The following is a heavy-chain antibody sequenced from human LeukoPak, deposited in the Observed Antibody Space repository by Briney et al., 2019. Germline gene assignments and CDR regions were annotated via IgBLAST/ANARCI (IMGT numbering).Heavy chain of an antibody. V-gene: IGHV3-53*01. J-gene: IGHJ4*02. CDR2: IYSGGST. D-gene: IGHD6-13*01. CDR1: GFTVCSNY. CDR3: ARDAYSSSFFDY. Sequence: GGSLRLSCAASGFTVCSNYMSWVRQAPGKGLERVSVIYSGGSTYYAVSAKGRFTISRDNSKNTLYLQMNSLRAEDTAVYYCARDAYSSSFFDYWGQGTLVTVSS.